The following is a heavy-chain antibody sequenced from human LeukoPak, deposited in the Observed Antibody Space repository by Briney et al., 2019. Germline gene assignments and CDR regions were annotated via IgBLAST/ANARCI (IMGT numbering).Heavy chain of an antibody. V-gene: IGHV4-59*12. CDR3: ARVIAVAGNMIDY. J-gene: IGHJ4*02. CDR2: IYYSGST. D-gene: IGHD6-19*01. CDR1: GGSINNYY. Sequence: SETLSLTCTVSGGSINNYYWNWIRQSPGRGLEWIGYIYYSGSTNYNPSLKSRVTISVDKSKNQFSLKLSSVTAADTAVYYCARVIAVAGNMIDYWGQGTLVTVS.